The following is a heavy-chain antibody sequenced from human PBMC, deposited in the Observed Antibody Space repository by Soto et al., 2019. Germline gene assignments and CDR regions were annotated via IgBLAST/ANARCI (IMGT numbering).Heavy chain of an antibody. J-gene: IGHJ4*02. Sequence: QVQLQESGPGLVKPSQTLYLTCTVSGGSISSGDYYWSWIRQPPGKGLEWIGYIYYSGSTYYNPSLKSRVTISVDTSKNQFSRKLSSVTAADPAVYYCARSLLEMATTSFDYWGQGTLVTVSS. V-gene: IGHV4-30-4*01. CDR2: IYYSGST. CDR1: GGSISSGDYY. D-gene: IGHD1-1*01. CDR3: ARSLLEMATTSFDY.